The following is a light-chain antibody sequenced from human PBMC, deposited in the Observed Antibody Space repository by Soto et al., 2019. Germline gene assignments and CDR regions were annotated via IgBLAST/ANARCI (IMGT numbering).Light chain of an antibody. V-gene: IGKV3-11*01. CDR1: QSVYNY. CDR2: DAS. Sequence: EVVLTQSPATLSLSPGERATLSCRASQSVYNYLDWFQQKPDQAPRLLIYDASNRATGIPARFSGSGSGTDFTLTIRSLEPEDFAVYYCQQRSNWPPITFGQGTRLEIK. CDR3: QQRSNWPPIT. J-gene: IGKJ5*01.